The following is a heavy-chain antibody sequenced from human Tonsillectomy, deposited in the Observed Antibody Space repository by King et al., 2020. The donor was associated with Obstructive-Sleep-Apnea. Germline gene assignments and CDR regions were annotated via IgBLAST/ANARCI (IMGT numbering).Heavy chain of an antibody. CDR1: GFTFGDYV. D-gene: IGHD2-15*01. J-gene: IGHJ4*02. CDR3: HGVVASTLPFDY. CDR2: IRSKAYGGTT. V-gene: IGHV3-49*03. Sequence: VQLVESGGGLVQPGRSLRLSFTTSGFTFGDYVMSCFRQAPGKGLEWVGFIRSKAYGGTTEYAASVKGRFTISIDDSKSIAYLQMNSLKTEDTAVYYCHGVVASTLPFDYWGQGTLVTVSS.